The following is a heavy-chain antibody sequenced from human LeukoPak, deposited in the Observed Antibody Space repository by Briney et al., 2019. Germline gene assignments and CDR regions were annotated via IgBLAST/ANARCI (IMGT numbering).Heavy chain of an antibody. CDR3: AKGDTMVRGVTFDF. J-gene: IGHJ4*02. CDR2: ISGSGSST. V-gene: IGHV3-23*01. D-gene: IGHD3-10*01. Sequence: GGSLRLSCAASGFTFSSYAMSWVRQAPGKGLEWVSGISGSGSSTYYAASVKGRFTISRDNSKNTLYLQMNSLRAEDTAVYCCAKGDTMVRGVTFDFWGQGTLVTVSS. CDR1: GFTFSSYA.